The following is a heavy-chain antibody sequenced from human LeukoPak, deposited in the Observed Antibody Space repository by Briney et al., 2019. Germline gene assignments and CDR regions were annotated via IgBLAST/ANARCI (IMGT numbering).Heavy chain of an antibody. Sequence: GGSLRLSCAASGFTFSSYWMNWVRQAPGKGLEWVANIKQDGSEKYYVDSVKGRFTISRDNAKNSLYLQMNSLKTEDTAVYYCTTVDYGDLTPAASSDYWGQGTLVTVSS. CDR3: TTVDYGDLTPAASSDY. CDR2: IKQDGSEK. J-gene: IGHJ4*02. V-gene: IGHV3-7*03. CDR1: GFTFSSYW. D-gene: IGHD4-17*01.